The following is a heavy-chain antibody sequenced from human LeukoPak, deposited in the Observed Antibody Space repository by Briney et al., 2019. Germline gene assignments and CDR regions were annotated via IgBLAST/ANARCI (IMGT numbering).Heavy chain of an antibody. CDR2: IKPDGSEK. Sequence: GGSLRLSRAASGFTFSSYWMHWVRQAPGKGLEWVAKIKPDGSEKDHVDSVKGRFTISRDNAKNSLYLQLNSLRAEDTAVYYCARSRFYFDYWGQGTLVTVSS. CDR1: GFTFSSYW. CDR3: ARSRFYFDY. V-gene: IGHV3-7*01. J-gene: IGHJ4*02.